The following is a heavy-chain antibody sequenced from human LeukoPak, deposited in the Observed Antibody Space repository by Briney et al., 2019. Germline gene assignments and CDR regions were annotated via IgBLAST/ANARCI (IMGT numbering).Heavy chain of an antibody. V-gene: IGHV3-74*03. D-gene: IGHD3/OR15-3a*01. Sequence: GGSLRLSCADSGFTFSSHWMHWVRQAPGKGLVWVSRITYDGSSTTYADSVKGRFTISRDNAKNTLYVQMNGLRVEDTAVYYCAREHVGRGNWYFDLWGRGTLVTVSS. CDR1: GFTFSSHW. CDR2: ITYDGSST. J-gene: IGHJ2*01. CDR3: AREHVGRGNWYFDL.